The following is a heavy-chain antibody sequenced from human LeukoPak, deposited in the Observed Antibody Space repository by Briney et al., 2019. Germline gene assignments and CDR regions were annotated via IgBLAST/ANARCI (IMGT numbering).Heavy chain of an antibody. Sequence: GGSLRLSCAASGFTFSSYSMNWVRQAPGKGLEWVSSISSSSSYIYYADSVKGRFTISRDNAKNSLYLQMNSLRAEDTAVYYCARGSRRLAYYGMDVWGQGTTVTVSS. J-gene: IGHJ6*02. D-gene: IGHD4-17*01. V-gene: IGHV3-21*01. CDR3: ARGSRRLAYYGMDV. CDR1: GFTFSSYS. CDR2: ISSSSSYI.